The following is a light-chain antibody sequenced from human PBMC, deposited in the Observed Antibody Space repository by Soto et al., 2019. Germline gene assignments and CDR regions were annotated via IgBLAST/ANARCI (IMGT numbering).Light chain of an antibody. Sequence: QSVLTQPPSVSGSPGQSVTISCTGTSSDVGAYNYVSWYQQHPGKAPQLIIYEVNRRPSGVPDRFSGSKSGNTASLTVSGLQAEDETDYFCSSYAGSNNLILFGGETQLTVL. CDR1: SSDVGAYNY. V-gene: IGLV2-8*01. CDR3: SSYAGSNNLIL. CDR2: EVN. J-gene: IGLJ2*01.